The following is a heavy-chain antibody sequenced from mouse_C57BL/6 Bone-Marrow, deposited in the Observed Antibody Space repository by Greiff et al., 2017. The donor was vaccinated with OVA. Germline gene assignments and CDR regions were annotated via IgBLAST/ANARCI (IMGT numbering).Heavy chain of an antibody. CDR1: GFHIKTTY. J-gene: IGHJ1*03. V-gene: IGHV14-3*01. Sequence: EVQLQQSVAELLRPGASVKLSCTASGFHIKTTYMPWVKQRPEKGLKWIDRIDPANGNIKYATKFQGKATITADTASNTAYLQLSSLTSEDSATYYCSRSDWYFDVWGTGTTVTVSS. CDR2: IDPANGNI. CDR3: SRSDWYFDV.